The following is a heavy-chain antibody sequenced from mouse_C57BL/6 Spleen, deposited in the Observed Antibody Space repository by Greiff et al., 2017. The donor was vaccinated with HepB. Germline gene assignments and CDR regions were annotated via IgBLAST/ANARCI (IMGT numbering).Heavy chain of an antibody. CDR3: ARSITTVVAEGYYAMDY. CDR1: GYAFSSSW. CDR2: IYPGDGDT. V-gene: IGHV1-82*01. J-gene: IGHJ4*01. D-gene: IGHD1-1*01. Sequence: VKLMESGPELVKPGASVKISCKASGYAFSSSWMNWVKQRPGKGLEWIGRIYPGDGDTNYNGKFKGKATLTADKSSSTAYMQLSSLTSEDSAVYFCARSITTVVAEGYYAMDYWGQGTSVTVSS.